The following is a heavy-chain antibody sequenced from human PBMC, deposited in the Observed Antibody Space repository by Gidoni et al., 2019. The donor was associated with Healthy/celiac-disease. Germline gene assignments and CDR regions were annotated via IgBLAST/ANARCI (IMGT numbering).Heavy chain of an antibody. D-gene: IGHD2-15*01. CDR2: ISGSGGST. Sequence: EVQLLESGGGLVQPGGSLRLSCAASGFTFSSYSMSWVRQAPGKGLEWVSAISGSGGSTYYADSVKGRFTISRDNSKNTLYLQMNSLRAEDTAVYYCAKGRYCSGGSCYFHYYYGMDVWGQGTTVTVSS. CDR1: GFTFSSYS. CDR3: AKGRYCSGGSCYFHYYYGMDV. J-gene: IGHJ6*02. V-gene: IGHV3-23*01.